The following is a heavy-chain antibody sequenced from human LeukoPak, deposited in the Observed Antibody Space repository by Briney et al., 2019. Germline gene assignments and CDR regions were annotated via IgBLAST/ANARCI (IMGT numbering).Heavy chain of an antibody. Sequence: PSETLSLTCTVSGYSISSGYYWGWIRQPPGKGLEWIGSIYHSGRTFYNPSLKSRVTISLDTSKNQFSLNLFSVTAADTAMYYCTRASGYGLIDYWGQGTLVTVSS. CDR3: TRASGYGLIDY. CDR1: GYSISSGYY. D-gene: IGHD3-3*01. J-gene: IGHJ4*02. V-gene: IGHV4-38-2*02. CDR2: IYHSGRT.